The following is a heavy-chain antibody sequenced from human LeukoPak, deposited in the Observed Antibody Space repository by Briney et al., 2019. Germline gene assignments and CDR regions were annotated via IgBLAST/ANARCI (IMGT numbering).Heavy chain of an antibody. V-gene: IGHV3-23*01. D-gene: IGHD3-22*01. J-gene: IGHJ4*02. CDR3: AKRGVVIRVILVGFHKEAYYFDS. CDR2: ISGSGGGT. Sequence: GGSLRLSCEVSGITLINYGMSWVRQAPGKGLEWGECISGSGGGTNYADSVKGRFPISRDNSKTPLNLQMKSLRAEDTAVYFCAKRGVVIRVILVGFHKEAYYFDSWGQGALVTVSS. CDR1: GITLINYG.